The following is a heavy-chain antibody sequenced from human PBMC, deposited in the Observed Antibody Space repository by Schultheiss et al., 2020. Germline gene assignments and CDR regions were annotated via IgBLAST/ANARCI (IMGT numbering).Heavy chain of an antibody. D-gene: IGHD3-3*01. CDR3: ARSLTSKGTTTSLWSGYRDYYYMDV. CDR2: IKSKTDGGTT. Sequence: GGSLRLSCAASGFTFSNAWMSWVRQAPGKGLEWVGHIKSKTDGGTTDYAAPVKGRFTISRDNSKNTLYLQMNSLRAEDTAVYYCARSLTSKGTTTSLWSGYRDYYYMDVWGKGTTVTVSS. J-gene: IGHJ6*03. V-gene: IGHV3-15*01. CDR1: GFTFSNAW.